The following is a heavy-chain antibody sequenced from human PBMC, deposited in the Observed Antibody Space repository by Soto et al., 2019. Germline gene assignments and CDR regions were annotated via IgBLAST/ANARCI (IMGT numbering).Heavy chain of an antibody. CDR3: ARRVSYYYDSSGYYYYDY. D-gene: IGHD3-22*01. Sequence: PSETLSLTCAVSGYSISSGYYWGWIRQPPGKGLEWIGSIYHSGSTYYNPSLKSRVTISVDTSKTQFSLKLSSVTAADTAVYYCARRVSYYYDSSGYYYYDYWGQGTLVTVSS. CDR2: IYHSGST. V-gene: IGHV4-38-2*01. J-gene: IGHJ4*02. CDR1: GYSISSGYY.